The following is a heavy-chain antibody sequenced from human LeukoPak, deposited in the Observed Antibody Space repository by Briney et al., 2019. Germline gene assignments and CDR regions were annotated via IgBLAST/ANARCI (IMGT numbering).Heavy chain of an antibody. Sequence: GGSLRLSCAASGFSFSSYWMSWVRQAPGKGLEWVANIKQDGSEKYYVASVKGRFTISKDNAKNSLYLQMNSLRAEDTAMYYCARAGQEWFGELGFDSWGQGTLVTVSS. CDR3: ARAGQEWFGELGFDS. CDR2: IKQDGSEK. V-gene: IGHV3-7*01. CDR1: GFSFSSYW. J-gene: IGHJ4*02. D-gene: IGHD3-10*01.